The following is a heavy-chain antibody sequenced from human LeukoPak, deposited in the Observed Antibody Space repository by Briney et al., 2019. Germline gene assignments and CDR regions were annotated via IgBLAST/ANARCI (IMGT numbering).Heavy chain of an antibody. V-gene: IGHV3-30*03. D-gene: IGHD3-9*01. Sequence: GGSLRLSCAASGFTFSSYGMHWVRQAPGKGLEWVAVISYDGSNKYYADSVKGRFTISRDNSKNALFLQMISLRAEDTAVYYCASGGLRYFDWLTDYWGQGTLVTVSS. CDR1: GFTFSSYG. CDR3: ASGGLRYFDWLTDY. J-gene: IGHJ4*02. CDR2: ISYDGSNK.